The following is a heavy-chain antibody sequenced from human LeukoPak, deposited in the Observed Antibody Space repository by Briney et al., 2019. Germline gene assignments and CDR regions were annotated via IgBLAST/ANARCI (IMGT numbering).Heavy chain of an antibody. Sequence: GGSLRLSCAASGFTFSRNAMSWVRQAPGKGLEWVSGISGSGSSTYYADSVKGRFTISRDNSKNTLYLQMNSLRAEDTAVYYCAKMGVLLWFGEFFGWGQGTLVTVSS. CDR1: GFTFSRNA. D-gene: IGHD3-10*01. J-gene: IGHJ4*02. V-gene: IGHV3-23*01. CDR2: ISGSGSST. CDR3: AKMGVLLWFGEFFG.